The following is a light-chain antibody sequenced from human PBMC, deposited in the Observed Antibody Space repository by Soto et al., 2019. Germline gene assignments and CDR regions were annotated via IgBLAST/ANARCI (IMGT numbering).Light chain of an antibody. CDR2: RAS. CDR3: QQYNNLTIT. V-gene: IGKV3-15*01. Sequence: EIVLTQSPGTLSLSPGERATLSCRASQSVSSSYLAWYQQKPGQAPRLLIYRASTRASDTPARFSGSGSGTEFALTISGLQSEDFAVYYCQQYNNLTITSGHGTRLEI. CDR1: QSVSSSY. J-gene: IGKJ5*01.